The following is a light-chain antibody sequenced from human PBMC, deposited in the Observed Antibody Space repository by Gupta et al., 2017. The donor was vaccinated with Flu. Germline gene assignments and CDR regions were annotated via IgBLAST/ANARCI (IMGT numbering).Light chain of an antibody. J-gene: IGKJ5*01. CDR1: QRVSNNY. CDR3: QQYDYLIT. V-gene: IGKV3-20*01. Sequence: GQRATLSCRASQRVSNNYLAWYQKKPDQPFRLRIFGASGRATGIPERFSGRGSGTDFTLTISGLEAEESAIYYCQQYDYLITFGQGTRLE. CDR2: GAS.